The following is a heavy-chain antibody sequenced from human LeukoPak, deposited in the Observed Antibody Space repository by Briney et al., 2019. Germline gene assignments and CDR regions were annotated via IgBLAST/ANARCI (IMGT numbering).Heavy chain of an antibody. CDR1: GYTFTGYY. J-gene: IGHJ4*02. V-gene: IGHV1-2*02. Sequence: ASVWDSRKASGYTFTGYYMHWVRQAPGKGLEWMGWINPNSGGTDYAQKFQGRVTMTRDTSISTAYMELSRLRSDDTAVYYCATQRGSYLWGTDFDYWGQGTLVTVSS. CDR2: INPNSGGT. D-gene: IGHD3-16*01. CDR3: ATQRGSYLWGTDFDY.